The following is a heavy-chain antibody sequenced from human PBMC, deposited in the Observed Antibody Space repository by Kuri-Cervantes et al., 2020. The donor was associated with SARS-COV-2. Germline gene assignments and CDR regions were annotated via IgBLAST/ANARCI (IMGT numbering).Heavy chain of an antibody. D-gene: IGHD1-14*01. J-gene: IGHJ5*02. CDR3: ARAPDYNWFDT. Sequence: GSLRLSCTVSGGSVSSGSYYWSWIRQPPGKGLEWIGYIYYSGSTNYNPSLKSRVTISVDTSKNQFSLKLSSVTAADTAVYYCARAPDYNWFDTWGQGTLVTVSS. V-gene: IGHV4-61*01. CDR1: GGSVSSGSYY. CDR2: IYYSGST.